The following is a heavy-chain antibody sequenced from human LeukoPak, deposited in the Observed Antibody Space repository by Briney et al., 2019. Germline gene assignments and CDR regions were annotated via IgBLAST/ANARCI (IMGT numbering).Heavy chain of an antibody. CDR2: INSDGSST. Sequence: GGSLRLSCLASGFTFSSYWMHWVRQAPGKGLVWVSRINSDGSSTNYADSVKGRFTISRDNAKNTLYLQVNSLRAEDTAVYYCARVGATTWYWGQGTLVTVSS. CDR3: ARVGATTWY. CDR1: GFTFSSYW. V-gene: IGHV3-74*01. D-gene: IGHD1-26*01. J-gene: IGHJ4*02.